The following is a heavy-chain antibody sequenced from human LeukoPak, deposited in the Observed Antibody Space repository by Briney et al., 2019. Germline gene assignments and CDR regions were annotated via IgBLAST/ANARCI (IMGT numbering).Heavy chain of an antibody. CDR1: GFTFSSCA. V-gene: IGHV3-23*01. D-gene: IGHD3-10*02. J-gene: IGHJ6*04. CDR3: AELGITMIGGV. CDR2: ISGSGGST. Sequence: GGSLRLSCAASGFTFSSCAMSWVRQAPGKGLEWVSAISGSGGSTYYADSVKGRFTISRDNAKNSLYLQMNSLRAEDTAVYYCAELGITMIGGVWGKGTTVTISS.